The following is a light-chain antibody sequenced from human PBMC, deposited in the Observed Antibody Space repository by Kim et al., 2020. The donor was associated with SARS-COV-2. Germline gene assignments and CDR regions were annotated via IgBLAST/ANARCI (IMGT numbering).Light chain of an antibody. CDR2: QDS. Sequence: VSPGQTASITCSGDKLGDKYACWYQQKPGQSPVLVIYQDSKRPSGIPERFSGSNSGNTATLTISGTQAVDEADYYCQAWDSSTAVFGGGTQLTVL. J-gene: IGLJ2*01. CDR3: QAWDSSTAV. CDR1: KLGDKY. V-gene: IGLV3-1*01.